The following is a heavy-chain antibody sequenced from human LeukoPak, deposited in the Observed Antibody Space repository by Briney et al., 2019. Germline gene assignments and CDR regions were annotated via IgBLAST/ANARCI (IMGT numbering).Heavy chain of an antibody. Sequence: ASVKVSCKASGYTFTGYYMHWVRQAPGQGLEWMGWINPNSGGTNYAQKFQGRVTMTRDTSISTAYMELSRLRSDDTAAYYCARDTLRYFDWPTTSNQAFDIWGQGTMVTVSS. D-gene: IGHD3-9*01. CDR2: INPNSGGT. CDR1: GYTFTGYY. J-gene: IGHJ3*02. V-gene: IGHV1-2*02. CDR3: ARDTLRYFDWPTTSNQAFDI.